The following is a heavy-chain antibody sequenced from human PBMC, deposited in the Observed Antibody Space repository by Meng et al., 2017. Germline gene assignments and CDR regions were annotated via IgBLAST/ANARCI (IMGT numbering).Heavy chain of an antibody. J-gene: IGHJ4*02. CDR1: GFTFSSYW. D-gene: IGHD6-13*01. Sequence: GGSLKISCAVSGFTFSSYWMSWVRQAPGKGLEWVANIKQDGSEKYYVDPVKGRFTISRDNAKNSLYLQMNSLRAEDTAVYYCARASRHSSSWYGYDYWGQGTLVTVSS. V-gene: IGHV3-7*01. CDR3: ARASRHSSSWYGYDY. CDR2: IKQDGSEK.